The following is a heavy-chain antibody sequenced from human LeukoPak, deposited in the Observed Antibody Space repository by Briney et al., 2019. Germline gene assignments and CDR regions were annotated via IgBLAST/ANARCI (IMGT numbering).Heavy chain of an antibody. CDR1: GFTFNNDA. CDR3: AKSKFATSGYDGSLDC. CDR2: ISGSGIST. J-gene: IGHJ4*02. D-gene: IGHD5-12*01. V-gene: IGHV3-23*01. Sequence: GGSLRLSCAASGFTFNNDAMSWVRQAPGKGLEWVSAISGSGISTYYADSVKGRFTISRDKSKNTLYLQMNSLRAEDTAVYYCAKSKFATSGYDGSLDCWGQGTLVTVSS.